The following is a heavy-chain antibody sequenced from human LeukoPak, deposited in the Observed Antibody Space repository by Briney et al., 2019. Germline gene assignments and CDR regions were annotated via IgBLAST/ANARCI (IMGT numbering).Heavy chain of an antibody. V-gene: IGHV1-8*01. CDR1: GYTFTSYD. Sequence: GASVKVSCKASGYTFTSYDINWVRQATGQGLEWMGWMNPNSGNTGYAQKFQGRVTMTRNTSISTAYMELSSLRSEDTAVYYCARDSTVTTFYYYYYMDVWGKGTTVTVSS. CDR3: ARDSTVTTFYYYYYMDV. D-gene: IGHD4-17*01. CDR2: MNPNSGNT. J-gene: IGHJ6*03.